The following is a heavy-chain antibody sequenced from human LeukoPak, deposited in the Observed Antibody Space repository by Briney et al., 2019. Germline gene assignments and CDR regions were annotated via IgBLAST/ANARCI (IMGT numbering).Heavy chain of an antibody. CDR3: LSCISPNCYEF. Sequence: GGSLRLSCAASGFTFGTHWMHWVRQAPGKGLVWVSCINNDGTTTNCADSVKGRFTISRDNAKSTLYPQMNSLRAEDTAVYYCLSCISPNCYEFWGQGVPVTVSS. D-gene: IGHD2-2*01. J-gene: IGHJ4*02. CDR1: GFTFGTHW. CDR2: INNDGTTT. V-gene: IGHV3-74*01.